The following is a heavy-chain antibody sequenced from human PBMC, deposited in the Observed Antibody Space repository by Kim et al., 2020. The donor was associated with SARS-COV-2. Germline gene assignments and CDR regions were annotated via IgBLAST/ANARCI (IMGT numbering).Heavy chain of an antibody. CDR1: GGSISSGGYY. CDR3: ASQTTVTTPS. CDR2: IYYSGST. D-gene: IGHD4-17*01. Sequence: SETLSLTCTVSGGSISSGGYYWSWIRQHPGKGLEWIGYIYYSGSTYYNPSLKSRVTISVDTSKNQFSLKLSSVTAADTAVYYCASQTTVTTPSWGQGTLVTVSS. V-gene: IGHV4-31*03. J-gene: IGHJ4*02.